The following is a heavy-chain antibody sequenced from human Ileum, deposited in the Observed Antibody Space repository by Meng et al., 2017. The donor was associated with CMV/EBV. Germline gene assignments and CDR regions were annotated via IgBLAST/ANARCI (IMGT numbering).Heavy chain of an antibody. J-gene: IGHJ4*02. CDR2: IKPSTGDT. CDR3: TREGFDY. V-gene: IGHV1-2*06. Sequence: VTLSCKASGYTFTGYWVHWLRQAPGQGLEWMGRIKPSTGDTSYAQKFQGRVTVTRDTSISTVYMELNSLTSDDTAVYYCTREGFDYWGQGALVTVSS. CDR1: GYTFTGYW.